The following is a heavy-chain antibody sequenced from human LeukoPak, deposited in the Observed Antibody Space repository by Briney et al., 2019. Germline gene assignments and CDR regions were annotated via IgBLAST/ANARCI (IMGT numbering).Heavy chain of an antibody. D-gene: IGHD4-17*01. CDR3: ARASHGYGDYSHFDY. CDR2: IYHRGST. V-gene: IGHV4-38-2*02. Sequence: SETLSLTCTVSGYSISNGYYWGWIRQPPGKGLEWVGSIYHRGSTYYNPSLKSRVTISVDTSKNQFSLKLSSVTAADTAVYYCARASHGYGDYSHFDYWGQGTLVTVSS. CDR1: GYSISNGYY. J-gene: IGHJ4*02.